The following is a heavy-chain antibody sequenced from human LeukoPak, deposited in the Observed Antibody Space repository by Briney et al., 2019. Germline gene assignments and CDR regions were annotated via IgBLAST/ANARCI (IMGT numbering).Heavy chain of an antibody. D-gene: IGHD6-13*01. J-gene: IGHJ6*03. CDR1: GYSISSGYY. CDR2: IYYSGST. V-gene: IGHV4-38-2*02. CDR3: AREMGIRRKGYMDV. Sequence: KPSETLSLTCTVSGYSISSGYYWGWIRQPPGKGLEWIGSIYYSGSTYYNPSLKSRVTISVDTSKNQFSLKLSSVTAADTAVYYCAREMGIRRKGYMDVWGKGTTVTVSS.